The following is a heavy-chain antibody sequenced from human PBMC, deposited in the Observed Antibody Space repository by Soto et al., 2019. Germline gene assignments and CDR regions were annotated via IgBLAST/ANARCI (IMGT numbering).Heavy chain of an antibody. CDR2: IKSKTDGGTT. Sequence: GGSLRLSCAASGFTFSNAWMSWVRQAPGKGLEWVGRIKSKTDGGTTDYAAPVKGRFTISRDDSKNTLYLQMNSLKTEDTAVHYCTTLVVTTYYYYYGMDVWGQGTTVTVSS. V-gene: IGHV3-15*01. J-gene: IGHJ6*02. D-gene: IGHD4-4*01. CDR3: TTLVVTTYYYYYGMDV. CDR1: GFTFSNAW.